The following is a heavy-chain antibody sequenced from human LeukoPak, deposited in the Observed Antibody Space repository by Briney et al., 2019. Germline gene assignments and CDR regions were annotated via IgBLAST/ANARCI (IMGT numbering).Heavy chain of an antibody. V-gene: IGHV3-21*01. J-gene: IGHJ6*03. CDR2: ISSSSSYI. CDR3: ARECSSTSCYHYYMDV. D-gene: IGHD2-2*01. Sequence: PGGSLRLSCAASGFTFSSYSMNWVRQAPGKGLEWVSSISSSSSYIYYADSVKGRFTISRDNAKNSLYLQMNSLRAEDTAVYYCARECSSTSCYHYYMDVWGKGTTVTVSS. CDR1: GFTFSSYS.